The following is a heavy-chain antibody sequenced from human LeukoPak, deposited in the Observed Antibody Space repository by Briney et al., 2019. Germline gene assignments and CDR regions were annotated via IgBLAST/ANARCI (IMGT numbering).Heavy chain of an antibody. J-gene: IGHJ5*02. CDR2: IYHSGST. Sequence: SETLSLTCAVSGYSISSGYYWGWIRQPPGKGLEWIGSIYHSGSTYYNPSLKSRVTISVDTSKNQFSLKLSSVTAADTAVYYCARGGPASWCDPWGEGTLVTVSS. CDR3: ARGGPASWCDP. CDR1: GYSISSGYY. D-gene: IGHD2-15*01. V-gene: IGHV4-38-2*01.